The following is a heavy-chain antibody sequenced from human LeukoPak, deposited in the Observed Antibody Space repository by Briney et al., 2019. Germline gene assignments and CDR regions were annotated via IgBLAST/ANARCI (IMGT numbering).Heavy chain of an antibody. CDR1: GFTFSTYS. J-gene: IGHJ4*02. Sequence: KSGGSLRLSCAASGFTFSTYSMTWVRQAPGKGLEWVSSISSSSAYIYYADSVKGRFTISRDNAKNSLYLQMNSLRAEDTAVYYCARETATRFDYWGQGTLVTVSS. V-gene: IGHV3-21*01. CDR2: ISSSSAYI. CDR3: ARETATRFDY. D-gene: IGHD6-25*01.